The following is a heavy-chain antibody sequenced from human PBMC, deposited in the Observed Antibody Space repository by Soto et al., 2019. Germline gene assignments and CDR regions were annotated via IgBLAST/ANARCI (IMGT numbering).Heavy chain of an antibody. CDR1: GGSVSSGSYY. D-gene: IGHD3-22*01. J-gene: IGHJ4*02. V-gene: IGHV4-61*01. CDR3: ARITRLSGDSSVWWGFDY. Sequence: ASETLSLTCTVSGGSVSSGSYYWSWIRQPPGKGLECIVYIYYIGSTNYYPSLKSRVTISVDTSKNLFSLKLSSVTAADTAVYYCARITRLSGDSSVWWGFDYWGQGTLVTVSS. CDR2: IYYIGST.